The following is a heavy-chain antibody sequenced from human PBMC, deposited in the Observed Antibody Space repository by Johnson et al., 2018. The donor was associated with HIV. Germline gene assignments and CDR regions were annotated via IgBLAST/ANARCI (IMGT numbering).Heavy chain of an antibody. V-gene: IGHV3-30-3*01. CDR2: ISYDGSNK. CDR1: GFTFSSYA. Sequence: QVQLVESGGGVVQPGRSLRLSCAASGFTFSSYAMHWVRQAPGKGLEWVAVISYDGSNKYYADSVKGRFTISRDNSKNTLYLQMNSLRAEDTALYYCARALTEVRGVISDALDIWGQETMVTVSS. J-gene: IGHJ3*02. CDR3: ARALTEVRGVISDALDI. D-gene: IGHD3-10*01.